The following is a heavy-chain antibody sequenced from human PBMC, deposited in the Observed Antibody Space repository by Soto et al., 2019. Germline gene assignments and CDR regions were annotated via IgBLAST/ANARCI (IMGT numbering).Heavy chain of an antibody. Sequence: ASVKVSCKASGYTFTSYDINWVRQATGQGLEWMGWMNPNSGNTGYAQKFKGRVTMTRNTSISTANIELSNLRSEDMAVYYCARGLYSGSYYYYYYYYMDVWGKGTTVTVSS. CDR3: ARGLYSGSYYYYYYYYMDV. J-gene: IGHJ6*03. CDR2: MNPNSGNT. CDR1: GYTFTSYD. V-gene: IGHV1-8*01. D-gene: IGHD3-10*01.